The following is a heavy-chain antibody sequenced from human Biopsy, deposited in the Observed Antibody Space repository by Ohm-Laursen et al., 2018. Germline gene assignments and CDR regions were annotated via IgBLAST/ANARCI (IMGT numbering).Heavy chain of an antibody. D-gene: IGHD3-22*01. Sequence: SGTLSLTCTVSGDSISSDYCSWIWLPPGQGMGWIGFVYYTESTDYNPSLQRRVTISVDTSKNHFSPRLRSVTPADTAIYYCARDRGYYSDRTVPGYFDLWGRGTLVTVSS. CDR1: GDSISSDY. CDR2: VYYTEST. J-gene: IGHJ2*01. CDR3: ARDRGYYSDRTVPGYFDL. V-gene: IGHV4-59*01.